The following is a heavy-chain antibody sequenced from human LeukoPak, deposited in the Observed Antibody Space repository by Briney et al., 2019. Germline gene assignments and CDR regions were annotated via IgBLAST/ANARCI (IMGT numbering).Heavy chain of an antibody. D-gene: IGHD2/OR15-2a*01. J-gene: IGHJ4*02. V-gene: IGHV1-2*06. CDR1: GYTFTNYH. Sequence: ASVKASCKASGYTFTNYHMHWVRQAPGQGLEWMGRIYPSSGGTNYAQKFQGRITLTTDTSINTAYMELSRLRSDDTAVYYCARDLPFEDWGQGTLVTVSS. CDR3: ARDLPFED. CDR2: IYPSSGGT.